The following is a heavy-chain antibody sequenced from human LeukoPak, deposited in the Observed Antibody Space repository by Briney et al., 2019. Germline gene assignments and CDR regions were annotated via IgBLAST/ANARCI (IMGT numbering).Heavy chain of an antibody. CDR3: ARKYLYGSGKPHFDY. D-gene: IGHD3-10*01. CDR1: GYTFTSYD. Sequence: ASVKVSFKSSGYTFTSYDINWVRQATGQGLEWMGWMNPNSGNTGYAQKFQGRVTMTRNTSISTAYMELSSLRSDDTAVYYCARKYLYGSGKPHFDYWGQGTLVTVSS. J-gene: IGHJ4*02. V-gene: IGHV1-8*01. CDR2: MNPNSGNT.